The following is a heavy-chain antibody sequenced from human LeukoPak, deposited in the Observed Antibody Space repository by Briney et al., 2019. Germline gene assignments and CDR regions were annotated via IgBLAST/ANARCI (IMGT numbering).Heavy chain of an antibody. V-gene: IGHV3-23*01. D-gene: IGHD3-22*01. CDR1: GFTFSSYA. CDR2: ISGSGGST. Sequence: PGGSLRLSCAASGFTFSSYAMSWVRQAPGKGLEWVSAISGSGGSTYYADSVKGRFTISRDNSKNTLYLQMNSLRAEDTAVYYCAKDPPRVRYDSSSPFDYWGQGTLVTVSS. J-gene: IGHJ4*02. CDR3: AKDPPRVRYDSSSPFDY.